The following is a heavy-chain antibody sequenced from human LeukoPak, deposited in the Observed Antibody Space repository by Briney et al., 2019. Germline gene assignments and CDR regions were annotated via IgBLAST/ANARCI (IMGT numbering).Heavy chain of an antibody. J-gene: IGHJ4*02. CDR2: TYYRSKWYN. D-gene: IGHD3-22*01. CDR1: GDSISSNIAA. Sequence: SQTLSLTCAISGDSISSNIAAWNWIRQSPPRGLEWLGRTYYRSKWYNDHAVSVKSRITINPDTSKNQFSLQLNSVTPEDTAVYFCARDMYGYYYDTWGQGTLVTVSS. V-gene: IGHV6-1*01. CDR3: ARDMYGYYYDT.